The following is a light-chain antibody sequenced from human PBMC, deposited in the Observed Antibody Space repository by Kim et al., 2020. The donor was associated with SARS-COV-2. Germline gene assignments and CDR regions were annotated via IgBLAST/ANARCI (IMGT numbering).Light chain of an antibody. CDR3: NSYAGSNNYV. CDR2: EVN. Sequence: QSALTQPPSASGSLGQSVTISCTGTSSDIGAYNYVSWYQQHPGKAPRLMIFEVNKRPSGVPDRFSASKSGSTASLTVSGLQAEDEADYYCNSYAGSNNYVVGTGTKVTVL. V-gene: IGLV2-8*01. CDR1: SSDIGAYNY. J-gene: IGLJ1*01.